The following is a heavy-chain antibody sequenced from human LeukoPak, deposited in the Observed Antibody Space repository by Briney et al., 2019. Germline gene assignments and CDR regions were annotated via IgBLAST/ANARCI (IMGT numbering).Heavy chain of an antibody. J-gene: IGHJ4*02. D-gene: IGHD6-19*01. CDR1: ESTFSSYW. V-gene: IGHV3-23*01. CDR3: AKSRGVAVPASLDY. Sequence: PGGSLRLSCAASESTFSSYWMSWVRQAPGKGLEWVSGISGSGGSTYYANSVKGRFTISRDNSENTLYLQMNSLRAEDTAVYYCAKSRGVAVPASLDYWGQGTLVTVSS. CDR2: ISGSGGST.